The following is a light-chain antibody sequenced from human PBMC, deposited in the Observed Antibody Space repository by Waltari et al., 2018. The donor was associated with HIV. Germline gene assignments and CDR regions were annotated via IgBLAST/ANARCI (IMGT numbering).Light chain of an antibody. V-gene: IGKV1-5*03. CDR1: QGISSF. J-gene: IGKJ1*01. CDR2: EAS. CDR3: QHYRDYPWT. Sequence: DIQMTQSPSTLSASVGDRVTITCRASQGISSFLALYQQKPGKAPNLLIYEASSLESGVPSRFSGSGSGTEFTLTISSLQPDDFATYYCQHYRDYPWTFGRGTKVEVK.